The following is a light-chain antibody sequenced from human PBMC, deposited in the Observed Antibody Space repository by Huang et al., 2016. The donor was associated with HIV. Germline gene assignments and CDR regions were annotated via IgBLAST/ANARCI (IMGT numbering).Light chain of an antibody. V-gene: IGKV1-9*01. CDR2: AAS. J-gene: IGKJ3*01. CDR3: QQLKTYPIT. Sequence: IQLTQSPSSLSASVGDRVTITCRASQGIGRYLVWYQQKPGKAPKLLIYAASTLQRGVPSRFSRSGSGTDFTLTIVSLQPEDFATYYCQQLKTYPITFGPGTQVDIK. CDR1: QGIGRY.